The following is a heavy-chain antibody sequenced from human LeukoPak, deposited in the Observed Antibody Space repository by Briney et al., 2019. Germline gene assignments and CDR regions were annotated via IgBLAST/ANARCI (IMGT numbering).Heavy chain of an antibody. J-gene: IGHJ3*02. CDR3: AKDYYDSSGYLDDFDI. CDR2: ISYDGNNK. V-gene: IGHV3-30*18. D-gene: IGHD3-22*01. CDR1: RFTFSTYC. Sequence: GESLRLSCAVSRFTFSTYCIHWVRQAQGKGLEWVAVISYDGNNKYYVDSVKGRFTISRDNSKNTLYLQMNTLRAEDTAVYYCAKDYYDSSGYLDDFDIWGQGTMVTVSS.